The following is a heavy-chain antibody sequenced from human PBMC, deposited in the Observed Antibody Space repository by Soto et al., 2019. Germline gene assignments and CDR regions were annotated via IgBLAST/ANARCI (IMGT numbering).Heavy chain of an antibody. CDR2: ISSSGSTI. CDR3: ARDLGSGMVHDGPFDY. J-gene: IGHJ4*02. CDR1: GFTFSDYY. V-gene: IGHV3-11*01. Sequence: GGSLRLSCAASGFTFSDYYMSWIRQAPGKGLEWVSYISSSGSTIYYADSVKGRFTISRDNAKNSLYLQMNSLRAEDTAVYYCARDLGSGMVHDGPFDYWGQGTLVTVSS. D-gene: IGHD2-8*01.